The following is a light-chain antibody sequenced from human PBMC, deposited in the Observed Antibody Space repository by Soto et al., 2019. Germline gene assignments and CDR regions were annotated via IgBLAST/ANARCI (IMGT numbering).Light chain of an antibody. CDR1: SSDVGGYKF. Sequence: QSALTQPASVSGSPGQSITISCTGTSSDVGGYKFVSWCQQHPGKAPKLMIYEVSNRPSGVSNRFSGSKSGNTASLTISGLQAEDEADYYCSSYTTSSTRVFGGGTKVTVL. J-gene: IGLJ3*02. V-gene: IGLV2-14*01. CDR2: EVS. CDR3: SSYTTSSTRV.